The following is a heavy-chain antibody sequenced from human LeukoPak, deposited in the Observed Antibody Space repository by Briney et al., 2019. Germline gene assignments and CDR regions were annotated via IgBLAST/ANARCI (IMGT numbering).Heavy chain of an antibody. CDR2: IYYSGST. D-gene: IGHD3-9*01. J-gene: IGHJ5*02. Sequence: PSETLSLTCTVSGGSIGGSIYYWGWIRQPPGKGLEWIGYIYYSGSTNYNPSLKSRVTISVDTSKNQFSLKLSSVTAADTAVYYCARLELRYFDWLPRDWKFDPWGQGTLVTVSS. CDR1: GGSIGGSIYY. V-gene: IGHV4-61*05. CDR3: ARLELRYFDWLPRDWKFDP.